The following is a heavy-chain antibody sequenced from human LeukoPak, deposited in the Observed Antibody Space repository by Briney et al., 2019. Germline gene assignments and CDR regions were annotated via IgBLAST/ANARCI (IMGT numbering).Heavy chain of an antibody. J-gene: IGHJ5*02. CDR3: ARKAVAGWANWFDP. Sequence: WGSLRLSCAASGFTFSSYSMNWVRQAPGKGLEWVSYISSSSSTIYYADSVKGRFTISRDNAKNSLYLQMNSLRAEDTAVYYCARKAVAGWANWFDPWGQGTLVTVSS. V-gene: IGHV3-48*01. CDR2: ISSSSSTI. CDR1: GFTFSSYS. D-gene: IGHD6-19*01.